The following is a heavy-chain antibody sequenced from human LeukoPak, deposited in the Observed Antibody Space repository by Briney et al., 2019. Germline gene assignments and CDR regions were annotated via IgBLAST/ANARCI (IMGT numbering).Heavy chain of an antibody. V-gene: IGHV4-59*08. CDR2: IYYSGST. Sequence: SETLSLTCTVSGGSISSYYWSWIRQPPGKGLEWIGYIYYSGSTNYNPSLKSRVTISVDTSKNQFSLKLSSVTAADTAVYCCARRGRGYDVWGQGTTVTVSS. CDR1: GGSISSYY. D-gene: IGHD3-10*01. CDR3: ARRGRGYDV. J-gene: IGHJ6*02.